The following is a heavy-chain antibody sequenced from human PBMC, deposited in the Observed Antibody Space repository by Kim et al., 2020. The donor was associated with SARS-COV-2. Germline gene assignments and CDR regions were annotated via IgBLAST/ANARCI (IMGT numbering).Heavy chain of an antibody. D-gene: IGHD2-8*01. CDR3: SPLQTNDRYFDS. J-gene: IGHJ4*02. CDR1: GDSINDNKYH. CDR2: IHFSGVT. V-gene: IGHV4-39*01. Sequence: SETLSLTCIVSGDSINDNKYHWGWVRQPPGKAPQWIGSIHFSGVTYYDPSLKSRVSLSIDTSKNQFSLNLYSVTAADSALYYCSPLQTNDRYFDSWGQGT.